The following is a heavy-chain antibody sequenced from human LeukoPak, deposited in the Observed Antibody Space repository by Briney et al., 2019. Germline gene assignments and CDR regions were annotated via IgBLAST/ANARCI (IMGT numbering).Heavy chain of an antibody. J-gene: IGHJ6*03. CDR3: ARLPDGFSGGNPLGYYYMDV. D-gene: IGHD4-23*01. CDR1: GYTFTSFW. CDR2: IYPGDSDT. V-gene: IGHV5-51*01. Sequence: GESLKISCKGSGYTFTSFWIGWVRQMPGKGLEWMGIIYPGDSDTRYSPSFQGQVTISVDKSINTAYLQWSSLKASDTAMYYCARLPDGFSGGNPLGYYYMDVWGKGTTVTVSS.